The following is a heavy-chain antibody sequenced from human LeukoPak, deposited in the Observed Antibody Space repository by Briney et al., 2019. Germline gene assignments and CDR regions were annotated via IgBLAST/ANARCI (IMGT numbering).Heavy chain of an antibody. CDR2: ISGSGGST. V-gene: IGHV3-23*01. Sequence: GGSLRLSCATSGFIFSTYALSCVRQAPGKGLEWASSISGSGGSTYHADSVKGRFTISRDSSKNTLYLQMNSLRAEDTAIYYCARVIRAAPGKGYFDYWGQGTLVTVSS. J-gene: IGHJ4*02. CDR3: ARVIRAAPGKGYFDY. D-gene: IGHD6-13*01. CDR1: GFIFSTYA.